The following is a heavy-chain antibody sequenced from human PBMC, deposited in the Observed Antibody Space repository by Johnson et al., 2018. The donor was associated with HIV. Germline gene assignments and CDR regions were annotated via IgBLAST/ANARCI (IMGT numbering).Heavy chain of an antibody. J-gene: IGHJ3*02. CDR2: ISYDGSKT. V-gene: IGHV3-30*18. Sequence: QVQLVESGGGVVQPGRSLRLSCAASGFTYSSSGMHWVRQAPGKGLEWVAVISYDGSKTYYADSVKGRFTISRDSAKNCLYLQMNSLRADDTALYYCAKGGYSSSWYLWDTFNMWCQGTMVTVSS. D-gene: IGHD2-2*01. CDR1: GFTYSSSG. CDR3: AKGGYSSSWYLWDTFNM.